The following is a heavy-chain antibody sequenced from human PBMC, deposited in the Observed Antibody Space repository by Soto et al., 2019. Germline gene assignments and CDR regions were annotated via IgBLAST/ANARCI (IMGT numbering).Heavy chain of an antibody. V-gene: IGHV4-4*07. D-gene: IGHD3-3*01. CDR2: IYTSGST. CDR1: GGSISSYY. J-gene: IGHJ6*02. Sequence: QVQLQESGPGLVKPSETLSLTCTVSGGSISSYYWSWIRQPAGKGLEWIGRIYTSGSTNYNPSLMSRGTMSLDKSKNQFSLKLICAAAAAAAVYYCGRDTSYDFWCGDDYYYYYGMDVWGQGTTVTVSS. CDR3: GRDTSYDFWCGDDYYYYYGMDV.